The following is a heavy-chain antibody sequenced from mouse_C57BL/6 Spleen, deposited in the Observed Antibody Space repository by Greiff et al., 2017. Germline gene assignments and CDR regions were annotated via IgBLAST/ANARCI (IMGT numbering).Heavy chain of an antibody. Sequence: QVQLQQPGAELVKPGASVKMSCKASGYTFTSYWITWVKQRPGQGLEWIGDIYPGSGSTNYNEKFKSKATLTVDTSSSTAYMQLSSLTSEDSAVYYCARGGITTVVATSPYVDYWGQGTTLTVSS. D-gene: IGHD1-1*01. CDR2: IYPGSGST. V-gene: IGHV1-55*01. CDR3: ARGGITTVVATSPYVDY. J-gene: IGHJ2*01. CDR1: GYTFTSYW.